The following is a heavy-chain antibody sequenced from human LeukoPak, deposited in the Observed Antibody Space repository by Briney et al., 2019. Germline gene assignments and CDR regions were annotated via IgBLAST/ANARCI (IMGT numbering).Heavy chain of an antibody. Sequence: EASVKVSCKASGGTFSSYAISWVRQAPGQGLEWMGGIIPIFGTANYAQKFQGRVTITTDESTSTAYMELSSLRSEDTAVYYCARASAGWLQFPGYALDIWGQGTMVTVSS. J-gene: IGHJ3*02. CDR3: ARASAGWLQFPGYALDI. V-gene: IGHV1-69*05. D-gene: IGHD5-24*01. CDR1: GGTFSSYA. CDR2: IIPIFGTA.